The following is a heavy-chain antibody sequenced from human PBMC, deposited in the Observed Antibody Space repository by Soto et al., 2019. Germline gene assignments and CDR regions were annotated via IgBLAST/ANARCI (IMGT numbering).Heavy chain of an antibody. D-gene: IGHD2-15*01. J-gene: IGHJ5*02. CDR2: IIPIFGTA. CDR3: ARDPGAVVVAATQGNWFDP. CDR1: GGTLSSYA. V-gene: IGHV1-69*01. Sequence: QVQLVQSGAEVKKPGSSVKVSCKASGGTLSSYAISWVRQAPGQGLEWMGGIIPIFGTANYAQKFQGRVTITADESTSTAYMELSSLRSEDTAVYYCARDPGAVVVAATQGNWFDPWGQGTLVTVSS.